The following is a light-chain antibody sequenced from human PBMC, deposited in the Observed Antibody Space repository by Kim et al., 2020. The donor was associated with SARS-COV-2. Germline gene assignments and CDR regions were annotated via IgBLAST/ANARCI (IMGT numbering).Light chain of an antibody. CDR2: WAS. Sequence: ATINCKSSQSVLYSSNNKNYLAWYQQKPGQPPKLLIYWASTRASGVPDRFSGSGSGTDFTLTISSLQAEDVAVYYCQQYYSTPQTFGGGTKVDIK. CDR3: QQYYSTPQT. V-gene: IGKV4-1*01. CDR1: QSVLYSSNNKNY. J-gene: IGKJ4*01.